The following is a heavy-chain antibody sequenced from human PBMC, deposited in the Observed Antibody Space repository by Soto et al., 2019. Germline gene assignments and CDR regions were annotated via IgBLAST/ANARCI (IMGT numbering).Heavy chain of an antibody. J-gene: IGHJ4*02. V-gene: IGHV3-66*01. Sequence: EVQLVESGGGLVQPGGSLRLSCAASGLTVSTNPMSWVRQAPGQGLEWVSVIYTGGGTHYAYSVKGRFTISRDNSKNTVNLQMNSLRPEDTAVYYCARDGSGHWGQGTLVIVSS. CDR2: IYTGGGT. CDR1: GLTVSTNP. CDR3: ARDGSGH.